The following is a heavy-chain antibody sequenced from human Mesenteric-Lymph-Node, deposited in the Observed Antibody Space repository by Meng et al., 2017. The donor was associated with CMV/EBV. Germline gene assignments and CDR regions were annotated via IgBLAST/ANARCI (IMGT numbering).Heavy chain of an antibody. D-gene: IGHD5-24*01. CDR3: ARDGGATTLDY. V-gene: IGHV4-4*02. J-gene: IGHJ4*02. Sequence: TCAGSGGSITSNSWWSWVRQPPGKGLEWIGEIYHSGSTNYSPSLKSRVTISVDKSKNHFSLNLSSVTAADTAVYYCARDGGATTLDYWGQGTLVTVSS. CDR2: IYHSGST. CDR1: GGSITSNSW.